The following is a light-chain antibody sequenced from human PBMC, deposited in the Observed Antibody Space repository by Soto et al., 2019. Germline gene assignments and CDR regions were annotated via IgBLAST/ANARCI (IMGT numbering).Light chain of an antibody. V-gene: IGKV1-5*03. CDR3: QQYNSYSWT. CDR2: KAS. Sequence: DIQMTQSPSTLSASVGDRVTITCRASQSISSWLAWYQQKPGKAPKLLIYKASSLESGVPSRFSGSGSGTEFTLTISSLQPDEFATYYCQQYNSYSWTFGQGTKAEIK. J-gene: IGKJ1*01. CDR1: QSISSW.